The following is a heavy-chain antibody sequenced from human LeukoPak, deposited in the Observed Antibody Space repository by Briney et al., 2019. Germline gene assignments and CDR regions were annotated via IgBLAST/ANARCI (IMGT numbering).Heavy chain of an antibody. CDR2: IIPILGIA. CDR3: ARGHQPPYYGMDV. Sequence: SVKVSCKASGGTFSSYTISWVRQAPGQGLEWMGRIIPILGIANYTQKFQGRVTITADKSTSTAYMELSSLRSEDTAVFYCARGHQPPYYGMDVWGQGTTVTVSS. V-gene: IGHV1-69*02. CDR1: GGTFSSYT. J-gene: IGHJ6*02.